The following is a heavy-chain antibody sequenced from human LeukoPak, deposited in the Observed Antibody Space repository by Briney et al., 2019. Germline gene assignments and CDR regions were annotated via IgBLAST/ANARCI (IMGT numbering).Heavy chain of an antibody. CDR3: ARDLLAVAGGTFDY. V-gene: IGHV1-18*04. J-gene: IGHJ4*02. Sequence: ASVKVSCKASGYTFTGYYMHWVRQAPGQGLEWMGWISAYNGNTNYAQKLQGRVTMTTDTSTSTAYMELRSLRSDDTAVYYCARDLLAVAGGTFDYWGQGTLVTVSS. D-gene: IGHD6-19*01. CDR1: GYTFTGYY. CDR2: ISAYNGNT.